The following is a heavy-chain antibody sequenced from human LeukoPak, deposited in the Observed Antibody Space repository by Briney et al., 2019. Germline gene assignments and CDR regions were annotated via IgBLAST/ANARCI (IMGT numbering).Heavy chain of an antibody. J-gene: IGHJ4*03. Sequence: KPRGSPRLLCPASGFHSRNAWPSWFRQAPGQGLESVGRIKSKTDGGTTDYAAPVKGTFTNSRDDTKNTLYLQMNSLKTEDTAVYYCTTSHTSRTRIRRYWGHG. CDR1: GFHSRNAW. CDR3: TTSHTSRTRIRRY. V-gene: IGHV3-15*01. CDR2: IKSKTDGGTT. D-gene: IGHD1-14*01.